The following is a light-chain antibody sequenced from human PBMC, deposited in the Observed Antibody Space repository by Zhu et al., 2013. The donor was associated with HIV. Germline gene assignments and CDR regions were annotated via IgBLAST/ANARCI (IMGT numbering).Light chain of an antibody. CDR2: RAS. Sequence: DIQMTQSPSTLYASVGDRVTITCRASQSITTWLAWYQQKSGSAPRLLISRASTLESGVPSRFSGSGSGTEFTLTISSLQPDDFATYYCQQYYTYWTFGQGTKVE. CDR3: QQYYTYWT. J-gene: IGKJ1*01. V-gene: IGKV1-5*03. CDR1: QSITTW.